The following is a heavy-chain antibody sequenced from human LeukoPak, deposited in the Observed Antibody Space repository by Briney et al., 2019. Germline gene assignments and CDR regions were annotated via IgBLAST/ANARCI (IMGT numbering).Heavy chain of an antibody. V-gene: IGHV1-2*02. Sequence: GASVKVSCKASGYTFTGYYMHWVRQAPGQGLEWMGWINPNSGGTNYAQKFQGRVTMTRDTSISTAYMELSRLRSDDTAVYYCARQYSSGWYYVYESAFDIWGQGTMVTVSS. CDR2: INPNSGGT. CDR3: ARQYSSGWYYVYESAFDI. CDR1: GYTFTGYY. D-gene: IGHD6-19*01. J-gene: IGHJ3*02.